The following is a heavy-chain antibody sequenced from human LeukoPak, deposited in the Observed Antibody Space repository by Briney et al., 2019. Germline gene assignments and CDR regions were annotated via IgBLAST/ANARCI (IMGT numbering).Heavy chain of an antibody. CDR1: GFTFSSYS. CDR3: TRAGSGSYHTDFDY. J-gene: IGHJ4*02. D-gene: IGHD1-26*01. V-gene: IGHV3-73*01. Sequence: GGSLRLSCAASGFTFSSYSMNWVRQASGKGLEWVGRIRSKANSYATAYAASVKGRFTISRDDSKNTAYLQMNSLKTEDTAVYYCTRAGSGSYHTDFDYWGQGTLVTVSS. CDR2: IRSKANSYAT.